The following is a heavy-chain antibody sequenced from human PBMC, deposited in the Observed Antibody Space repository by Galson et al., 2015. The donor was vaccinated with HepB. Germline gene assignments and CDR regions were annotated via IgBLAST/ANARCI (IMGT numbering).Heavy chain of an antibody. CDR1: GFTFSYYA. Sequence: SLRLSCAASGFTFSYYAMAWVRQAPGKRLEYVSGISSDGVTTHYGNSVKGRFTISRDNGKNTVYLQMGSLRIEDMAVYYCARVTNWGLFDYWGEGVLVTVSS. CDR3: ARVTNWGLFDY. V-gene: IGHV3-64*01. CDR2: ISSDGVTT. J-gene: IGHJ4*02. D-gene: IGHD2-21*01.